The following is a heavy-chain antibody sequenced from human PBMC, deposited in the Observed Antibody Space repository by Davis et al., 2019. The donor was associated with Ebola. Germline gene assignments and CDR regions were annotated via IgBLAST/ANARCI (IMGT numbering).Heavy chain of an antibody. CDR3: ARGGGYGGYGMDV. Sequence: SETLSLTCAVSGGSFSGYYLSWIRQPPGKGLEWIGEINHSGSTNYNPSLKSRVTISVDTSKNQFSLKLSSVSAADTAVYYCARGGGYGGYGMDVWGQGTTVTVSS. V-gene: IGHV4-34*01. CDR2: INHSGST. D-gene: IGHD5-12*01. CDR1: GGSFSGYY. J-gene: IGHJ6*02.